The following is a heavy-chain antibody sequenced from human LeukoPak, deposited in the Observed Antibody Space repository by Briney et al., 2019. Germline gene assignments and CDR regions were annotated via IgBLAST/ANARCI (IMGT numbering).Heavy chain of an antibody. CDR1: GFTFSSYA. Sequence: QPGGSLRLSCAASGFTFSSYAISWVRQAPGKGLEWVAVIWYDGSNKYYADSVKGRFTISRDNSKNTLYLQMNSLRAEDTAVYYCARRDYGFDYWGQGTLVTVSS. CDR2: IWYDGSNK. CDR3: ARRDYGFDY. J-gene: IGHJ4*02. V-gene: IGHV3-33*08. D-gene: IGHD4-17*01.